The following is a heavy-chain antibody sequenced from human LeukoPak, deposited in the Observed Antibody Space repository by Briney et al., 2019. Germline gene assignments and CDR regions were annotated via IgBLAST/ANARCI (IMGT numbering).Heavy chain of an antibody. D-gene: IGHD3-22*01. CDR2: ISSRGDYT. CDR1: GFTFNIFA. Sequence: PGGSLRLSCAASGFTFNIFAMSWFRQAPGKGLEWVASISSRGDYTFYIDSVKGRFTISRDNPKNTLYLEMNGLRAEDTARYYCAKDRPNYYESNGDYYKRDGDYWGQGTLVTVSS. CDR3: AKDRPNYYESNGDYYKRDGDY. V-gene: IGHV3-23*01. J-gene: IGHJ4*02.